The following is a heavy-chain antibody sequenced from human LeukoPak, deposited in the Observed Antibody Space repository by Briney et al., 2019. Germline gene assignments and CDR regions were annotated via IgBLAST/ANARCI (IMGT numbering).Heavy chain of an antibody. J-gene: IGHJ4*02. D-gene: IGHD2-2*01. Sequence: ASVKVSYKAAGYTFTNYYMHWVRQAPGQGLEWMGIINPSGNSTRYEQKFQDRVTMTRETSTRTVYMELSSLRSEDTAVYYCARGYSSTSRIDYWGQGAVDSVSS. CDR2: INPSGNST. CDR1: GYTFTNYY. CDR3: ARGYSSTSRIDY. V-gene: IGHV1-46*01.